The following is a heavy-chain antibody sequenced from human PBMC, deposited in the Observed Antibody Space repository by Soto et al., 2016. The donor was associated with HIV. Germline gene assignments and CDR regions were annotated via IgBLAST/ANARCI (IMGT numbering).Heavy chain of an antibody. D-gene: IGHD2-21*02. CDR2: VNDRGIV. CDR3: VRLASGLVTSPFDS. V-gene: IGHV4-34*01. Sequence: QVRLHRWGAGMVKPSETLSLTCAVYGGSLSGYYWTWIRQSPGKELEWIGEVNDRGIVNYNPSLKRRLTITMESTKNQFFLKLRSVTAADAATYYCVRLASGLVTSPFDSWGQGTLITISS. CDR1: GGSLSGYY. J-gene: IGHJ4*02.